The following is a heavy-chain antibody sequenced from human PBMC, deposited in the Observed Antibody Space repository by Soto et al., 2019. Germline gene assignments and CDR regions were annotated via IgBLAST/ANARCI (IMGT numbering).Heavy chain of an antibody. Sequence: ASVKVSCKVSGYTLTELSIHWVRQAPGKGLEWMGGFDPEDGETIYAQKFQGRVTMTEDTSTETANMELSSLRSEDTAVYYCATSLYCSSTSCPPRAFDIWGQGTMVTVSS. CDR1: GYTLTELS. V-gene: IGHV1-24*01. CDR3: ATSLYCSSTSCPPRAFDI. CDR2: FDPEDGET. D-gene: IGHD2-2*01. J-gene: IGHJ3*02.